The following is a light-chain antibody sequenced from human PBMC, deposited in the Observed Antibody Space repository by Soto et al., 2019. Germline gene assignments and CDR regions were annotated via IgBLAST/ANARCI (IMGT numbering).Light chain of an antibody. J-gene: IGKJ1*01. CDR1: QSLSSN. CDR3: HHSHPPPRT. Sequence: EIVMTHSPATLSLCPWEIATLSCRASQSLSSNLACYRQKHARAPRLLIYGASTRATGIPPRFSGSGSGIAFTITSSSLQYEDFAVYYSHHSHPPPRTFGQGTKVDIK. CDR2: GAS. V-gene: IGKV3D-15*01.